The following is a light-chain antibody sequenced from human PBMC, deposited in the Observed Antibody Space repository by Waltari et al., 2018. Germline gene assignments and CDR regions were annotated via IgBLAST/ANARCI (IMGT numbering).Light chain of an antibody. J-gene: IGKJ2*01. V-gene: IGKV2-28*01. CDR1: QSLLHSNGYNY. Sequence: DIVITQSPLSLSVTPGEPASISCRSSQSLLHSNGYNYLDWYLQKPGQSPQLLIYLCSNRASGVPDRFSGSGSGTDFTLEISRVEAEDVGLYYCMQALQTPYAFGQGTKLEIK. CDR2: LCS. CDR3: MQALQTPYA.